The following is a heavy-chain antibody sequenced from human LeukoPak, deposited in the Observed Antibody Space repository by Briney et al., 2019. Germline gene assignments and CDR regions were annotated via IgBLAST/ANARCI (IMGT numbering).Heavy chain of an antibody. CDR2: IYYSGST. V-gene: IGHV4-59*01. Sequence: SETLSLTCTVSGGSISSYYWSWIRQPPGKGLEWIGYIYYSGSTNYNPSLKSRVTISVDTSKNQFSLKLSSVTAADTAVYYCARRKRTLLWFGELLYRHDAFDIWGQGTMVTVSS. D-gene: IGHD3-10*01. J-gene: IGHJ3*02. CDR1: GGSISSYY. CDR3: ARRKRTLLWFGELLYRHDAFDI.